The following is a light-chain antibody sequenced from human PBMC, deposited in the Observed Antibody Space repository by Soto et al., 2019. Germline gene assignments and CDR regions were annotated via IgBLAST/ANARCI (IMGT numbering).Light chain of an antibody. Sequence: DIQMTQSPSTLSASVGDRVTITCRASQSISSWLAWYQQKPGKAPKLLIYDASSLESGVPSRFSGSGSGTEFTLTISSLQPDDFATYYCQQYNSNSLLTFGGGTKV. V-gene: IGKV1-5*01. CDR3: QQYNSNSLLT. CDR1: QSISSW. CDR2: DAS. J-gene: IGKJ4*01.